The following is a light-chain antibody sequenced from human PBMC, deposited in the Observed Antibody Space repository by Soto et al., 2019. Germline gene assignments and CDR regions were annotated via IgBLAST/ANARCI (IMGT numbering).Light chain of an antibody. CDR3: SSYTSSSALGV. J-gene: IGLJ1*01. CDR1: SSDVGGYNY. V-gene: IGLV2-14*01. CDR2: EVG. Sequence: QSVLTQPASVSGSPGQSITISCTGTSSDVGGYNYVSWYQQHPGKAPKLMIYEVGNRPSGVSNRFSGSKSGNTASLTISGLQAEDEADYYCSSYTSSSALGVFGTGTKVTVL.